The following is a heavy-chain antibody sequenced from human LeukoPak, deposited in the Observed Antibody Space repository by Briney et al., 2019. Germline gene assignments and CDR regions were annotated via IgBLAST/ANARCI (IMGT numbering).Heavy chain of an antibody. CDR2: IIPIFGTA. V-gene: IGHV1-69*05. D-gene: IGHD5-24*01. J-gene: IGHJ4*02. Sequence: ASVKVSCKASGGTFSSYAISWVRQAPGQGLEWMGGIIPIFGTANYAQKFQGRVTITTDESTSTAYMKLSSLRSEDTAVYYCARDVGDGYNWGPLEGWGQGTLVTVSS. CDR3: ARDVGDGYNWGPLEG. CDR1: GGTFSSYA.